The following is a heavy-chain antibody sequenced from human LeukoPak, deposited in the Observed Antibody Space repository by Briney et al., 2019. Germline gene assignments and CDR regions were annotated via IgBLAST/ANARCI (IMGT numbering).Heavy chain of an antibody. CDR3: ARHIGYSAWNPDY. CDR1: RYSFTCFW. J-gene: IGHJ4*02. D-gene: IGHD5-18*01. Sequence: GESLQISCKASRYSFTCFWIGWVRPMPGKGLEWMGIIYPYDSETRYSPSFQGQVTISADKSISTAYLQWSSLKASDTAMYYCARHIGYSAWNPDYWGQRTLVTVSS. V-gene: IGHV5-51*01. CDR2: IYPYDSET.